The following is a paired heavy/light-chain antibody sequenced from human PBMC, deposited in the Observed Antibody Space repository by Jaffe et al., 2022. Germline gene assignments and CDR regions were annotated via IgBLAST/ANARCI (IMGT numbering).Heavy chain of an antibody. CDR2: ISTDNGNT. V-gene: IGHV1-18*01. Sequence: QVQLVQSGAEVKKPGASVKVSCKASGYTFTTYSISWVRQAPGQGLEWMGWISTDNGNTNYAQQFQGRVSMTTDTYTSTAYMELRTLRSDDTAVYYCARLYGSTGWQSYWYFDLWGRGTLVTVSS. J-gene: IGHJ2*01. CDR3: ARLYGSTGWQSYWYFDL. CDR1: GYTFTTYS. D-gene: IGHD6-19*01.
Light chain of an antibody. CDR1: SSNIGAGYG. V-gene: IGLV1-40*01. CDR2: ANS. CDR3: QSYDSSLSGPWV. Sequence: QPVLTQPPSVSGAPGQRVTISCTGSSSNIGAGYGVHWYQQLPGTAPKLLIYANSDRPSGVPDRFSGSKSGASASLAITGLQAEDEADYYCQSYDSSLSGPWVFGGGTKVTVL. J-gene: IGLJ3*02.